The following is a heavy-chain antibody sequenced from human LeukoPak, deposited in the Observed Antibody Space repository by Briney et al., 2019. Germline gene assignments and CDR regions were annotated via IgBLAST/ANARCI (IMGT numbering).Heavy chain of an antibody. V-gene: IGHV3-21*01. J-gene: IGHJ4*02. CDR1: GFTFSSYS. D-gene: IGHD6-6*01. Sequence: GGSLRLSCAASGFTFSSYSMNWVRQAPGKRLEWVSSISSSSSYIYYADSVKGRFTISRDDAKNSLYLQMNSLRAEDTAVYYCARGRSIAARRRTYYFDYWGQGTLVTVSS. CDR2: ISSSSSYI. CDR3: ARGRSIAARRRTYYFDY.